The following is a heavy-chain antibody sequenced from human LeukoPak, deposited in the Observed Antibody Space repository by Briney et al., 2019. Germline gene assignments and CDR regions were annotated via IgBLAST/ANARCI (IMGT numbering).Heavy chain of an antibody. CDR1: GGSFSGYY. J-gene: IGHJ5*02. D-gene: IGHD1-26*01. V-gene: IGHV4-34*01. CDR3: ARAWALQNWFDP. Sequence: KPSETLSLTCAVYGGSFSGYYWSWIRQPPGKGLEWIGEINHSGSTNYNPSLKSRVTISVDTSKNQFSLKLSSVTAADTAVYYCARAWALQNWFDPWGQGTLVTVSS. CDR2: INHSGST.